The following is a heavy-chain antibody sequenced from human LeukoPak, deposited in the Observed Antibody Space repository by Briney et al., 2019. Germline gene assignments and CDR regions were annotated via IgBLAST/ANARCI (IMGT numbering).Heavy chain of an antibody. D-gene: IGHD3-22*01. J-gene: IGHJ4*02. Sequence: GGSLRLSCAASGFTFSSYAMSWVRQAPGKGLEWVANIKQDGSEKYYVDSVKGRFTISRDNAKNSLYLQMNSLRVEDTAVYYCSRGAFYYDSSGYFMPGHFWGQGTLVTVSS. CDR1: GFTFSSYA. CDR2: IKQDGSEK. CDR3: SRGAFYYDSSGYFMPGHF. V-gene: IGHV3-7*01.